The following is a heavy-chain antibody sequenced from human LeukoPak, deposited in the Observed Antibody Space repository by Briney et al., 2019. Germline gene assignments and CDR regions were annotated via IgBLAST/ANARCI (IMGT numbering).Heavy chain of an antibody. V-gene: IGHV4-34*01. Sequence: SETLSLTCAVYGGSFSGYYWSWIRQPPGKGLEWIGQINHSGSTNYNPSLKSRVTISVDTSKNQFSLKLSSVTAADTAVYYCARLSGSSGYWYFDLWGRGTLVTVSS. CDR2: INHSGST. CDR1: GGSFSGYY. J-gene: IGHJ2*01. CDR3: ARLSGSSGYWYFDL. D-gene: IGHD3-22*01.